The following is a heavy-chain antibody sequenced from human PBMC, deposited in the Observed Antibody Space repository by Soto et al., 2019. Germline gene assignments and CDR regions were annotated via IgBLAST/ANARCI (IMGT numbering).Heavy chain of an antibody. D-gene: IGHD6-19*01. J-gene: IGHJ4*02. Sequence: SETLSLTCTVSVGSISSSSYYWGWIRQPPGKGLEWIGSIYYSGSTYYNPSLKSRVTISVDTSKNQFSLKLSSVTAADTAVYYCARHGGIAVAGTFLGWGQGTLVTVSS. V-gene: IGHV4-39*01. CDR2: IYYSGST. CDR1: VGSISSSSYY. CDR3: ARHGGIAVAGTFLG.